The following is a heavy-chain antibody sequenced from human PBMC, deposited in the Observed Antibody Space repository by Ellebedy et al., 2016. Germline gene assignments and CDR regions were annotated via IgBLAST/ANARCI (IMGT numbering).Heavy chain of an antibody. J-gene: IGHJ5*02. CDR2: IYYSGST. CDR3: AREITRLSVITYRGWFDP. CDR1: GGSVSSGSYY. V-gene: IGHV4-61*01. D-gene: IGHD4-17*01. Sequence: SETLSLXCTVSGGSVSSGSYYWSWIRQPPGKGLEWIGYIYYSGSTNYNPSLKSRVTISVDTSKNQFSLKLSSVTAADTAVYYCAREITRLSVITYRGWFDPWGQGTLVTVSS.